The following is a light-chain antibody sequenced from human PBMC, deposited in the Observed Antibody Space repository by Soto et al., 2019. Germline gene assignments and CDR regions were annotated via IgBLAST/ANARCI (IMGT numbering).Light chain of an antibody. J-gene: IGKJ1*01. CDR2: GAF. CDR3: QQYGRQ. V-gene: IGKV3-20*01. CDR1: QRVGSNY. Sequence: IVLTHTPGTLSLSPWERATLSCRASQRVGSNYLAWYQQKPGQPPRLLIYGAFNRATGIPARFSGSGSGTDFTLTISRLEPEDFAVYYCQQYGRQFGQGTKVDIK.